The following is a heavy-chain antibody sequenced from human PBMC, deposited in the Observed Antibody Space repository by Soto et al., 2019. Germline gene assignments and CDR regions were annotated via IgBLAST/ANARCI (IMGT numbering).Heavy chain of an antibody. Sequence: QLQLQESGPGLVKPSETLSLTCTVSGGSISSSSYYWGWIRQPPGKGLEWIGSIYYSGSTYYRPYVKSGVTISVDTSKNQFALKLSSVTAADTAVYYCERHSSWLYYFDYWGQGTLVTVSS. D-gene: IGHD2-15*01. CDR3: ERHSSWLYYFDY. J-gene: IGHJ4*02. CDR2: IYYSGST. V-gene: IGHV4-39*01. CDR1: GGSISSSSYY.